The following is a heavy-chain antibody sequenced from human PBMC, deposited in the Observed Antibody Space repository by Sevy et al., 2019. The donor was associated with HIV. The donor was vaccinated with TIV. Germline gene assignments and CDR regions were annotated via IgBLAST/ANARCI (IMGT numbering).Heavy chain of an antibody. CDR1: GFTFSSYG. CDR2: IRYDGSNK. Sequence: GESLKISCAASGFTFSSYGMHWVRQAPGKGLEWVAFIRYDGSNKYYADSVKGRFTISRDNSKNTLYLQMNSLRAEDTAVYYCAKDRGYYDSSGYYYFDYWGQGTLVTVS. J-gene: IGHJ4*02. V-gene: IGHV3-30*02. CDR3: AKDRGYYDSSGYYYFDY. D-gene: IGHD3-22*01.